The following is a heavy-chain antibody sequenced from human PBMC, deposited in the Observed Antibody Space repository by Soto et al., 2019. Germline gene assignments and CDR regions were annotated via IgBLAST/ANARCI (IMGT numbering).Heavy chain of an antibody. J-gene: IGHJ2*01. CDR3: AYSRLDYYGSGSPRTPNWYFDI. Sequence: SGPTLVNPTQTLTLTCTFSGFSLSTSGVGVGWIRQPPGKALECLALIYWDDDKRYSPSLKSRLTITKDTSKNQVVFTMTNMDPVVTATYYCAYSRLDYYGSGSPRTPNWYFDIWGRGTVVTVS. CDR2: IYWDDDK. D-gene: IGHD3-10*01. V-gene: IGHV2-5*02. CDR1: GFSLSTSGVG.